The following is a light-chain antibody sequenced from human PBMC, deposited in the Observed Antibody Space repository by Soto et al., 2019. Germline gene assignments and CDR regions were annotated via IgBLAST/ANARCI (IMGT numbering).Light chain of an antibody. CDR1: SSNIGSNP. V-gene: IGLV1-44*01. CDR2: SDV. J-gene: IGLJ2*01. CDR3: AAWDDSLIAVL. Sequence: QSVLTQPPSASGTPGQRVTISCSGSSSNIGSNPVNWYRQLPGTAPKLLLYSDVQRPSGVPDRVSGSKSGTSASLAISGLQSEDEADYFCAAWDDSLIAVLFGGGTKLTVL.